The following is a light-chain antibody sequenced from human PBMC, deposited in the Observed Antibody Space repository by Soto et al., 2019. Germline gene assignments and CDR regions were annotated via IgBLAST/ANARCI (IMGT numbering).Light chain of an antibody. CDR3: QQSYSTIT. CDR2: AAS. V-gene: IGKV1-39*01. CDR1: QSISSY. Sequence: DIQMTQSPYSLSAAVEDRVIITCRASQSISSYLNWYQQKPGKAPKLLIYAASSLQSGVPSRFSGSGSGTDFPLTISSLQPEYFATYYCQQSYSTITFGQGTRLEIK. J-gene: IGKJ5*01.